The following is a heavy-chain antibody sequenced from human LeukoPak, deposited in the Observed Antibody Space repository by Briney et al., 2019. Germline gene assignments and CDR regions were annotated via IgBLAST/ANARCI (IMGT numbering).Heavy chain of an antibody. Sequence: GGSLRLSCAASGFTFSSYGMHWVRQAPGKGLEWVAFIRYDGSNKYYADSVKGRFTISRDNSKNTLYLQMNSLRAEDTAVYYCAKVAGRDGYMSDAFDIWGQGTMVTVSS. V-gene: IGHV3-30*02. J-gene: IGHJ3*02. CDR2: IRYDGSNK. D-gene: IGHD5-24*01. CDR1: GFTFSSYG. CDR3: AKVAGRDGYMSDAFDI.